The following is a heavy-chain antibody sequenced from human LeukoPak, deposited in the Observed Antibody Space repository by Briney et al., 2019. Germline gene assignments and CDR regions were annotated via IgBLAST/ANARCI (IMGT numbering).Heavy chain of an antibody. J-gene: IGHJ6*03. D-gene: IGHD3-16*01. Sequence: ASETLSLTCTVPGGSISSYYWSWIRQPPGKGLEWIGYIYYSGYTNYNPSLKSRVTISVDTSKNQFSLKLSSVTAADTAVYYCARGRRFRRSYYYYYMDVWGKGTTVTVSS. CDR2: IYYSGYT. CDR1: GGSISSYY. V-gene: IGHV4-59*01. CDR3: ARGRRFRRSYYYYYMDV.